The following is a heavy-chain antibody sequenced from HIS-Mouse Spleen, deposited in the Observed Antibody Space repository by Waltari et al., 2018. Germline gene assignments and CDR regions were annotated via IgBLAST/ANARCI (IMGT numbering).Heavy chain of an antibody. Sequence: QVQLVESGGGVVQPGRSLSLACAASGFPFRSCGIPWVRQAPGKGLEWVAVISYDGSNKYYADSVKGRFTISRDNSKNTLYLQMNSLRAEDTAVYYCAKDWRSSSSVDYWGQGTLVTVSS. J-gene: IGHJ4*02. CDR2: ISYDGSNK. V-gene: IGHV3-30*18. CDR3: AKDWRSSSSVDY. CDR1: GFPFRSCG. D-gene: IGHD6-6*01.